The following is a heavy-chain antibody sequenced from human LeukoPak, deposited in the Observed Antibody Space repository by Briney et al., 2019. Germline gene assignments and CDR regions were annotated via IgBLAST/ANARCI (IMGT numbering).Heavy chain of an antibody. J-gene: IGHJ4*02. CDR3: ARERGYSYGLRLFDY. CDR1: GFTFSDYY. CDR2: ISSSGSTI. D-gene: IGHD5-18*01. Sequence: AGGSLRLSCAASGFTFSDYYMSWIRQAPGKGLEWVSYISSSGSTIYYADSVKGQFTISRDNAKNSLYLQMNSLRAEDTAVYYCARERGYSYGLRLFDYWGQGTLVTVSS. V-gene: IGHV3-11*04.